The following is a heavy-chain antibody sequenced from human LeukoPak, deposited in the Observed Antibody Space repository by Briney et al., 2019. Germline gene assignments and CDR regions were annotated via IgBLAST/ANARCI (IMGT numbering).Heavy chain of an antibody. CDR3: ARESDTAMVSYFDY. J-gene: IGHJ4*02. D-gene: IGHD5-18*01. CDR2: TYYSGST. V-gene: IGHV4-59*01. Sequence: PSETLSLTCTVSGGSISSYYWSWIRQPPGKGLEWIGYTYYSGSTNYNPSLKSRVTISVDTSKNQFSLKLSSVTAADTAVYYCARESDTAMVSYFDYWGQGTLVTVSS. CDR1: GGSISSYY.